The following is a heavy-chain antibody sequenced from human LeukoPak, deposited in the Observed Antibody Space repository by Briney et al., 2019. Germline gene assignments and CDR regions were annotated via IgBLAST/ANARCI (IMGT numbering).Heavy chain of an antibody. CDR3: ARDDSSGYYRFLF. J-gene: IGHJ4*02. Sequence: PGGAPRLSCAASGFTVSSNYLNWVRQAPGEGLEWVSVLYSGGSTYYADSVKGRFTISRDNSKNTLYLQMDSLRVEDTAVYYCARDDSSGYYRFLFWGQGTLVTVSS. D-gene: IGHD3-22*01. V-gene: IGHV3-53*01. CDR2: LYSGGST. CDR1: GFTVSSNY.